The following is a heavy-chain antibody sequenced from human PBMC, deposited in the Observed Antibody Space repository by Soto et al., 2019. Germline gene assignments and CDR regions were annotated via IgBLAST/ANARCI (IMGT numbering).Heavy chain of an antibody. CDR3: AAADYYYDSSGYYPTPYYYGMDV. J-gene: IGHJ6*02. V-gene: IGHV1-58*01. CDR1: GFTFTSSA. Sequence: GASVKVSCKASGFTFTSSAVQWVRQARGQRLEWIGWIVVGSGNTNYAQKFQERVTITRDMSTGTAYMELSSLRSEDSAVYYCAAADYYYDSSGYYPTPYYYGMDVWGQGTTVTVSS. CDR2: IVVGSGNT. D-gene: IGHD3-22*01.